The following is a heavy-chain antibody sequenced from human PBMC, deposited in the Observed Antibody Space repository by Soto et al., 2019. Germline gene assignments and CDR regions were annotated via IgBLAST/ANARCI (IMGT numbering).Heavy chain of an antibody. J-gene: IGHJ6*02. V-gene: IGHV1-69*01. CDR3: QANYYGSGSHYGMDV. D-gene: IGHD3-10*01. Sequence: QVQLVQSGAEVKKPGSSVKVSCKASGGTFSSYAISWVRQAPGQGLEWMGGIIPIFGTANYAQKFQGRVTITADDSKSTAYMALSSLRSEDTAVYYCQANYYGSGSHYGMDVWGQGTTVTVSS. CDR1: GGTFSSYA. CDR2: IIPIFGTA.